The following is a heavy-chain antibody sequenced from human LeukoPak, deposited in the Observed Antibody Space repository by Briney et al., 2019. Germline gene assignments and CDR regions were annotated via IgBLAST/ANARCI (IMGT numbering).Heavy chain of an antibody. V-gene: IGHV3-23*01. CDR3: ARVGELRFFEWSPDY. CDR2: ISGSGYST. J-gene: IGHJ4*02. D-gene: IGHD3-3*01. Sequence: PGGSLRLSCAASGFTFSRNSMSWVRQAPGKGLEWVSAISGSGYSTYYADSVKGRFTISRDNSKNTLFLQMNSLRGDDTALYYCARVGELRFFEWSPDYWGQGTLLTVSS. CDR1: GFTFSRNS.